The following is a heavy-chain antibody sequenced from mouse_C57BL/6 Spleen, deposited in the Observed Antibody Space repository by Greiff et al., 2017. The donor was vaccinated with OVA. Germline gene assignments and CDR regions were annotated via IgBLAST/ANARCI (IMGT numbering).Heavy chain of an antibody. Sequence: VQLQQPGAELVKPGASVKLSCKASGYTFTSYWMQWVKQRPGQGLEWIGEIDPSDSYTNYNQKFKGKATLTVDTSSSTAYMQLSSLTSEDSAVYYCARSLTTGDYFDYWGQGTTLTVSS. J-gene: IGHJ2*01. V-gene: IGHV1-50*01. D-gene: IGHD1-1*01. CDR2: IDPSDSYT. CDR3: ARSLTTGDYFDY. CDR1: GYTFTSYW.